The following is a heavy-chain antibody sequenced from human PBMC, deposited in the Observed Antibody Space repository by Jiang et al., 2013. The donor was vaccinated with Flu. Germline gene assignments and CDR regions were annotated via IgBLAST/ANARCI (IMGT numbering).Heavy chain of an antibody. V-gene: IGHV1-46*01. J-gene: IGHJ4*02. CDR2: INPSGDTT. Sequence: QSGAEVKKPGASVKLSCEASGYTFSSYYMHWVRQAPGQGLEWMGIINPSGDTTTYAQKFRGRVTMTRDTSTSTVYMELSSLRSEDTAVYYCARDSSRDYYGSGSYDYWGQGTLVTVSS. CDR3: ARDSSRDYYGSGSYDY. CDR1: GYTFSSYY. D-gene: IGHD3-10*01.